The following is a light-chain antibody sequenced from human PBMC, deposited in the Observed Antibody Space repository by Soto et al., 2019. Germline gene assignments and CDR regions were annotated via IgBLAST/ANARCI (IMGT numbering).Light chain of an antibody. CDR2: DAS. CDR3: EQRGNCLT. V-gene: IGKV3-11*01. J-gene: IGKJ4*01. Sequence: EIVLTQSPATLSLSPGERATLSCRASQSVSRYLAWYQQKPGQAPRLLIYDASNRATGIPARCSGSGSGTDFALTISSLDPEGFAVYYCEQRGNCLTFGGGPKVEIK. CDR1: QSVSRY.